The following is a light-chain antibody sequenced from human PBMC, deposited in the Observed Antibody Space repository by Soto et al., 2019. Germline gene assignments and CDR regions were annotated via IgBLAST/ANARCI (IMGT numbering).Light chain of an antibody. CDR3: QQSYTTPYT. CDR2: AAS. CDR1: HTIKTF. Sequence: DIQMTQSPSSLSASVGDRITITCRASHTIKTFLNWYEKKPGKAPKLLIYAASTLQSGVPSRFSGSGSETDFTLTVSSLQPEDFATYFCQQSYTTPYTFGQGTKLEIK. V-gene: IGKV1-39*01. J-gene: IGKJ2*01.